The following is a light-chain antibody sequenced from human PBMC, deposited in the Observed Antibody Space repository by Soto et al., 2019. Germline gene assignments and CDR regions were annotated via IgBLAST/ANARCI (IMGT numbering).Light chain of an antibody. V-gene: IGKV2-30*01. CDR1: XXXVYSDGNTY. CDR3: MQATHWPWT. J-gene: IGKJ1*01. Sequence: DVLLPQSSLSLPVALGXAASISCRXXXXXVYSDGNTYLTWFQQRPGQSPRRLLFEVSKRHSGVPDRFSGRGSGTDFTLTISRVEADDVGVYYCMQATHWPWTFGQGTKVDIK. CDR2: EVS.